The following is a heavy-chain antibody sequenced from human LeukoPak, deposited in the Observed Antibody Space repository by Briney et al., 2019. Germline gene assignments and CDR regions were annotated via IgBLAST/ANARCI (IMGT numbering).Heavy chain of an antibody. CDR3: ASSTTVPYYFDY. D-gene: IGHD4-17*01. V-gene: IGHV4-4*07. Sequence: PSETLSLTCTVSGGSISSYYWSWIRQPAGEGLEWIGRIYSSGSTKYNPSLKSRVTISVDKSKNQFSLKLSSVTAADTAVYYCASSTTVPYYFDYWGQGTLVTVSS. CDR1: GGSISSYY. J-gene: IGHJ4*02. CDR2: IYSSGST.